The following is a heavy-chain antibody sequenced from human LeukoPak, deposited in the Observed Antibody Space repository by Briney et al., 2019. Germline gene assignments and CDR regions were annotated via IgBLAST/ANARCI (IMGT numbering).Heavy chain of an antibody. Sequence: GGSLRLSCAASGFTFSSYAMHWVRQAPGKGLEWVAVISYDGSNKYYADSVKGRFTISRDNSKNTLYLQMNSLRAEDTAVYYCARPSRDFDYWGQGTLVTVSS. CDR2: ISYDGSNK. CDR3: ARPSRDFDY. D-gene: IGHD6-6*01. V-gene: IGHV3-30-3*01. CDR1: GFTFSSYA. J-gene: IGHJ4*02.